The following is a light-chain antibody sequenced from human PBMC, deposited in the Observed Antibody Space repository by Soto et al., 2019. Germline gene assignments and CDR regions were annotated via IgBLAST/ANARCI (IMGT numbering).Light chain of an antibody. Sequence: VLTQSPATLSLSPGERATLSCRASQSVSSYLAWYQQKPGQAPRLLIYDTSNRATGVPARFSGSGSGTDFTLTISSLEPEDCAIYYCQQRSNWPRTFGQGTKVDIK. CDR3: QQRSNWPRT. CDR1: QSVSSY. V-gene: IGKV3-11*01. CDR2: DTS. J-gene: IGKJ1*01.